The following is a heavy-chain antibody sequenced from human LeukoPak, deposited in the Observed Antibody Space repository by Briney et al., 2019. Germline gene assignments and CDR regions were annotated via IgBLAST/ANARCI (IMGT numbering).Heavy chain of an antibody. J-gene: IGHJ4*02. CDR3: ARVPAAIVYYFDY. D-gene: IGHD2-2*01. CDR2: IKQDGSEK. V-gene: IGHV3-7*03. CDR1: GFTFSSYW. Sequence: GGSLRLSCAASGFTFSSYWMSWVRQAPGKGLEWVANIKQDGSEKYYVDSVKGRFTISRDNAKNSLYLQMNSLRAEDTAVYYCARVPAAIVYYFDYWGQGTLVTVSS.